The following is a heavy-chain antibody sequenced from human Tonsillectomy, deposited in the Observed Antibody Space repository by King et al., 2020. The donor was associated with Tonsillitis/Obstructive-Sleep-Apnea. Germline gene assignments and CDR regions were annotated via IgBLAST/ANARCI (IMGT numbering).Heavy chain of an antibody. CDR3: ARPQYSNDPDAFDI. V-gene: IGHV4-59*01. CDR1: GGSISSYY. CDR2: IYYSGST. D-gene: IGHD4-11*01. Sequence: VQLQESGPGLVKPSETLSLTCTVPGGSISSYYWSWIRQPPGKGLEWIGYIYYSGSTNYNPSLKSRVTISVYTSKNQFSLKLSSVTAADTAVYYCARPQYSNDPDAFDIWGQGTMVTVSS. J-gene: IGHJ3*02.